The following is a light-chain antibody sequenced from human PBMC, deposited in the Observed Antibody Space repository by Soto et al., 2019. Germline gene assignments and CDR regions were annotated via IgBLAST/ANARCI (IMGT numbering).Light chain of an antibody. J-gene: IGKJ5*01. V-gene: IGKV1D-13*01. CDR1: QGISSA. CDR2: DAS. CDR3: ELFNNGIT. Sequence: AIQLTQSPSSLSASVGDRVTITCRASQGISSALAWYQQKPGKAPKLLIYDASSLESGVPSRYSGSGSGTDFTLTISSLLPEELAADYCELFNNGITCAQGTRLEIK.